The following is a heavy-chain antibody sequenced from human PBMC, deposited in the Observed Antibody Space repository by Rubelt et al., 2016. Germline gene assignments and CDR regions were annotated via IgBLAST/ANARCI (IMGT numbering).Heavy chain of an antibody. Sequence: QVQLVQSGAEVKKPGASVKVSCKASGYTFTTYGISWVRQAPGQGLEWMGWIRTYTGNTNYAQKLQGRVTMTTDTSTSTAYMELRSLRADDTAMYFCARGYCSSANCLFNWFDPWGQGTLVTVSS. V-gene: IGHV1-18*01. CDR2: IRTYTGNT. D-gene: IGHD2-2*01. CDR3: ARGYCSSANCLFNWFDP. J-gene: IGHJ5*02. CDR1: GYTFTTYG.